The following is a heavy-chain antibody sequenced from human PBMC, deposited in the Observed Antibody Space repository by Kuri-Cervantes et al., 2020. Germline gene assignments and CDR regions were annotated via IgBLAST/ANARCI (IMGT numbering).Heavy chain of an antibody. Sequence: GESLKISCAASGFTFDDYTMHWVRQAPGKGLEWVSLISWDGGSTYYADSVKGRFTISRDNSKNSLYLQMNSLRTEDTALYYCAKDSGATVTTIWYFDLWGRGTLVTVSS. CDR3: AKDSGATVTTIWYFDL. CDR2: ISWDGGST. CDR1: GFTFDDYT. J-gene: IGHJ2*01. V-gene: IGHV3-43*01. D-gene: IGHD4-17*01.